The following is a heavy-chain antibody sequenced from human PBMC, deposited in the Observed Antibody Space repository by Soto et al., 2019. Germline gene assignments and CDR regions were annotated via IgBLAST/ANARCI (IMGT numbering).Heavy chain of an antibody. J-gene: IGHJ4*02. Sequence: QVQLQESGPGLVKPSETLSLTCTVSGGSISSDYWSWIRQPPGKGLEWIGYIYYSGSTNYNPSLKSRVTISVDTSKNPFSLTLSSVTAADTAVYSCARLSGWSVDYWGQGTLVTVSS. CDR2: IYYSGST. CDR3: ARLSGWSVDY. CDR1: GGSISSDY. V-gene: IGHV4-59*08. D-gene: IGHD6-19*01.